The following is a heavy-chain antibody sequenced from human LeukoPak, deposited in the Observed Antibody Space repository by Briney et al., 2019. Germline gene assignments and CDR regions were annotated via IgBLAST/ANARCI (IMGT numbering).Heavy chain of an antibody. CDR1: GFTFSNYP. CDR3: ARGLRLGELSLYVDY. D-gene: IGHD3-16*02. CDR2: ISSNGVNT. V-gene: IGHV3-64*04. J-gene: IGHJ4*02. Sequence: GGSLRLSCSASGFTFSNYPIHWVRQAPGKGLEYVSSISSNGVNTYYADSVKGRFTISRDNAKNSLYLQMNSLRAEDTAVYYCARGLRLGELSLYVDYWGQGTLVTVSS.